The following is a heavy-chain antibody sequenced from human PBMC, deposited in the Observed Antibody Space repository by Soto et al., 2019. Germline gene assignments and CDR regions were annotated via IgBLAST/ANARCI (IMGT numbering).Heavy chain of an antibody. Sequence: PGGSLRLSCAASGFTFSSYWMSWVRQAPGKGLEWVANIKQDGSEKYYVDSVKGRFTISRDNAKNSLYLQMNSLRAEDTAVYYCARDEFSAIFGVVSDREDYWGQGTLVTVSS. CDR3: ARDEFSAIFGVVSDREDY. V-gene: IGHV3-7*01. D-gene: IGHD3-3*01. CDR1: GFTFSSYW. J-gene: IGHJ4*02. CDR2: IKQDGSEK.